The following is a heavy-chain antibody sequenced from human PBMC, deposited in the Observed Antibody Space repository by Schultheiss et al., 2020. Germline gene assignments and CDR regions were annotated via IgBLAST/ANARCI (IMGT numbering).Heavy chain of an antibody. Sequence: GESLKISCAASGFTFSSYSMNWVRQAPGKGLEWVSSISSSSSYIYYADSVKGRFTISRDNAKNSLYLQMNSLRAEDTAVYYCARLASRGAFDIWGQGTMVTVSS. CDR1: GFTFSSYS. J-gene: IGHJ3*02. V-gene: IGHV3-21*01. D-gene: IGHD3-3*02. CDR2: ISSSSSYI. CDR3: ARLASRGAFDI.